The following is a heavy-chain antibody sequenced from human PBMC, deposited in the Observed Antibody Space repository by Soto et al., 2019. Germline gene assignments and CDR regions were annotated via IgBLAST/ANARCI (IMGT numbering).Heavy chain of an antibody. CDR3: VRGLHSRSY. CDR2: IKYDGSET. CDR1: GFTFSSNW. Sequence: GCYLILSCVASGFTFSSNWMSWVRQAPGKGLQWVANIKYDGSETYYEDAVKGRFRISRENAKSSVYLQMNRLRVEDAAVYFCVRGLHSRSYCGHGTRVT. J-gene: IGHJ1*01. D-gene: IGHD4-4*01. V-gene: IGHV3-7*03.